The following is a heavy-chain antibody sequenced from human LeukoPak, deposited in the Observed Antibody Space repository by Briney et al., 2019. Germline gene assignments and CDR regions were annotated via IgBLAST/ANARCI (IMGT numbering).Heavy chain of an antibody. CDR1: GGSISSSSYY. J-gene: IGHJ3*02. CDR2: IYYSGST. D-gene: IGHD7-27*01. V-gene: IGHV4-39*01. CDR3: ARGKLGFDAFDI. Sequence: PSETLSLTCTVSGGSISSSSYYWGWIRQPPGKGLEWIGSIYYSGSTYYNPSLKSRVTISVDTSKNQFSLKLSSVTAADTAVYYCARGKLGFDAFDIWGQGTVVTVSS.